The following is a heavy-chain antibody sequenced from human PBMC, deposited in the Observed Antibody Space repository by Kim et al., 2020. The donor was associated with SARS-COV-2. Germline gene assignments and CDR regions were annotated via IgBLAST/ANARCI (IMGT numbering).Heavy chain of an antibody. CDR3: ARENVAGTATSYY. V-gene: IGHV3-53*01. J-gene: IGHJ4*02. D-gene: IGHD6-19*01. Sequence: YADSVKGRFTISRDNSKNTLYLQMNSLRAEDTAVYYCARENVAGTATSYYWGQGTLVTVSS.